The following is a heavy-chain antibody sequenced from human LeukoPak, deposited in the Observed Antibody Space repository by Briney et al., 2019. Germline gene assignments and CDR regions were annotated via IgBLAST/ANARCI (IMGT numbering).Heavy chain of an antibody. CDR2: IWYDGSNK. CDR1: GFTFSSYG. V-gene: IGHV3-33*01. J-gene: IGHJ4*02. D-gene: IGHD3-22*01. CDR3: ARQNYYDSSSSPFDY. Sequence: GRSLRLSWAASGFTFSSYGMHWVRQAPGKGLEWMAVIWYDGSNKYYADSVKGRFTISRDNSKNTLYLQMNSLRAEDTAVYYCARQNYYDSSSSPFDYWGQGTLVTVSS.